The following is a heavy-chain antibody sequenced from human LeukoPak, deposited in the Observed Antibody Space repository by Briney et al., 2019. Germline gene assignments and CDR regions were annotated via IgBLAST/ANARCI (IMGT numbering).Heavy chain of an antibody. D-gene: IGHD6-13*01. CDR2: IIYSGST. Sequence: SETLSLTCTVSGGSIRNYYWNWIRQPPGKGLEWIGHIIYSGSTNYNPSLKSRVTISVDTSKNQFSLKLSSATAADTALYYCVRFSSSWSYFDCWGQGTLVTVSS. J-gene: IGHJ4*02. CDR1: GGSIRNYY. V-gene: IGHV4-59*01. CDR3: VRFSSSWSYFDC.